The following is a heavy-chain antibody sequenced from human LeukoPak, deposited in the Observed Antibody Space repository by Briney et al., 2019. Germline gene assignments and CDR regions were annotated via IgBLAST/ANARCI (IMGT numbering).Heavy chain of an antibody. V-gene: IGHV3-9*01. Sequence: PGGSLRRSCAASGFTFDDYAMHWVRQAPGKGLEWVSGISWNSGSIGYADSVKGRFTISRDNAKNSLYLQMNSLRAEDTALYYCAKDIAARPSHFDYWGQGTLVTVSS. CDR3: AKDIAARPSHFDY. J-gene: IGHJ4*02. D-gene: IGHD6-6*01. CDR2: ISWNSGSI. CDR1: GFTFDDYA.